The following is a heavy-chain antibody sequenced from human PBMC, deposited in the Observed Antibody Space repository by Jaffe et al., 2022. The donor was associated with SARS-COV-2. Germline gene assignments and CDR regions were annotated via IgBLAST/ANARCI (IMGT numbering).Heavy chain of an antibody. D-gene: IGHD5-18*01. CDR2: INPNSGGT. CDR3: ARGFDRGYSYGFSLD. J-gene: IGHJ4*02. V-gene: IGHV1-2*06. Sequence: QVQLVQSGAEVKKPGASVKVSCKASGYTFTGYYMHWVRQAPGQGLEWMGRINPNSGGTNYAQKFQGRVTMTRDTSISTAYMELSRLRSDDTAVYYCARGFDRGYSYGFSLDWGQGTLVTVSS. CDR1: GYTFTGYY.